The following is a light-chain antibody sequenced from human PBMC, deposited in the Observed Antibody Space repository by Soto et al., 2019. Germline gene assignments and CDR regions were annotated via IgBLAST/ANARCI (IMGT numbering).Light chain of an antibody. CDR3: CSYAANYKLV. Sequence: QSALTQPRSVSASPGQSVTISCTGTSSNVGGYNYVSWYQQNPGKAPKLIIYDVSKRPSGVPDRFSGSKSGNVASLTISGLQAEDEADYYFCSYAANYKLVFGAGTKVTVL. V-gene: IGLV2-11*01. J-gene: IGLJ2*01. CDR1: SSNVGGYNY. CDR2: DVS.